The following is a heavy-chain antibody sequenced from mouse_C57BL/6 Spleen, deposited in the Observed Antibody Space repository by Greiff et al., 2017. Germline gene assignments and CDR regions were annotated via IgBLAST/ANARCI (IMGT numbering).Heavy chain of an antibody. CDR1: GFSLTSYG. J-gene: IGHJ4*01. Sequence: QVHVKQSGPGLVAPSQSLSITCTVSGFSLTSYGVDWVRQSPGKGLEWLGVIWGVGSTNYNSALKSRLSISKDNSKSQVFLKMNSLQTDDTAMYYCASDRGGYAMDYWGQGTSVTVSS. CDR3: ASDRGGYAMDY. CDR2: IWGVGST. V-gene: IGHV2-6*01.